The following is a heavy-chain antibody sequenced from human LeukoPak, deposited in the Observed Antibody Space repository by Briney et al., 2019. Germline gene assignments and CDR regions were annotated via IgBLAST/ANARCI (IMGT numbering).Heavy chain of an antibody. J-gene: IGHJ4*02. V-gene: IGHV1-18*01. Sequence: ASVKVSCKASGYTFTSYGISWVRQAPGQGLEWMGWISAYNGNTNYAQKLQGRVTMTTDTSTCTAYMELRSLRSGDTAVYYCAREIAVAQYYFDYWGQGTLVTVSS. D-gene: IGHD6-19*01. CDR1: GYTFTSYG. CDR3: AREIAVAQYYFDY. CDR2: ISAYNGNT.